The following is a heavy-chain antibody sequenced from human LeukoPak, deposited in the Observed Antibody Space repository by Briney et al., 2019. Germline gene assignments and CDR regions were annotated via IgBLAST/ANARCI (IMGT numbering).Heavy chain of an antibody. J-gene: IGHJ5*02. V-gene: IGHV4-31*03. CDR1: GGSISSGGYY. D-gene: IGHD2-2*01. CDR3: ARGSSYIVVVPAAMFFDP. Sequence: PSETLSLTCTVSGGSISSGGYYWSWIRQHPGKGLEWTGYIYYSGSTYYNPSLKSRVTISVDTSKNQFSLKLSSVTAADTAVYYCARGSSYIVVVPAAMFFDPWGQGTLVTVSS. CDR2: IYYSGST.